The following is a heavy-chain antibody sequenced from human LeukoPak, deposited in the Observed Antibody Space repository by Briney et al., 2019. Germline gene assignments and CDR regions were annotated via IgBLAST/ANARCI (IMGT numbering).Heavy chain of an antibody. CDR3: ARASPLRFLEWLFSGPFDY. Sequence: PEASVKVSCKASGYTFTRYGISWVRQAPGQGLEWMGWISAYNGNTNYAQKLQGRVTMTTDTSTSTAYMELRSLRSDDTAVYYCARASPLRFLEWLFSGPFDYWGQGTLVTVSS. V-gene: IGHV1-18*01. CDR1: GYTFTRYG. D-gene: IGHD3-3*01. J-gene: IGHJ4*02. CDR2: ISAYNGNT.